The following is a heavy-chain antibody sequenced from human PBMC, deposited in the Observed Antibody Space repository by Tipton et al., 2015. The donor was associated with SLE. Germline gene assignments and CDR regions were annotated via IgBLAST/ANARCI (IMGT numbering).Heavy chain of an antibody. Sequence: TLSLTCTVSGGSISSSSYYWGWIRQPPGKGLEWIGSIYYSGSTYYNPSLKSRVTISVDTSKNQFSLKLSSVTAADTAVYYCARDSIAARYWGQGTLVPVSS. CDR2: IYYSGST. V-gene: IGHV4-39*07. CDR1: GGSISSSSYY. CDR3: ARDSIAARY. D-gene: IGHD6-6*01. J-gene: IGHJ4*02.